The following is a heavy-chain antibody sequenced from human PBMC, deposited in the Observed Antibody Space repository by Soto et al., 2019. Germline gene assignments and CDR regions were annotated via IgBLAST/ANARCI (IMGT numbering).Heavy chain of an antibody. D-gene: IGHD2-2*01. V-gene: IGHV1-18*04. CDR3: ASITSREVPAASREDYYGMDV. CDR2: ISAYNGNT. CDR1: GYTFTSYG. Sequence: QVQLVQSGAEVKKPGASVKVSCKASGYTFTSYGIRWVRQAPGQGLEWMGWISAYNGNTHYAPKLHGRVTMTTDTATGTAYMEQRSLRSDDTAVYYSASITSREVPAASREDYYGMDVWGQGTTVTVSS. J-gene: IGHJ6*02.